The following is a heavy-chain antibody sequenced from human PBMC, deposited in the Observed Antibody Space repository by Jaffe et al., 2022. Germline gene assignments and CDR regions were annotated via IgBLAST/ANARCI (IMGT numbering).Heavy chain of an antibody. D-gene: IGHD2-2*01. CDR3: AKAGPIDIVVVPAAILYYYYYMDV. J-gene: IGHJ6*03. V-gene: IGHV3-23*01. Sequence: EVQLLESGGGLVQPGGSLRLSCAASGFTFSSYAMSWVRQAPGKGLEWVSAISGSGGSTYYADSVKGRFTISRDNSKNTLYLQMNSLRAEDTAVYYCAKAGPIDIVVVPAAILYYYYYMDVWGKGTTVTVSS. CDR2: ISGSGGST. CDR1: GFTFSSYA.